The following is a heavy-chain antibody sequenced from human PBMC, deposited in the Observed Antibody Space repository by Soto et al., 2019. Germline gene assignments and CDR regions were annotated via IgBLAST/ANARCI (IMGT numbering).Heavy chain of an antibody. CDR3: AGQPTAGSYYDLGSYYYYYAMDV. V-gene: IGHV4-30-4*01. D-gene: IGHD3-10*01. J-gene: IGHJ6*02. CDR2: IYYSGST. Sequence: SETQSLTCSVSGGTIRSGGYYWNWIRQPPGKGLEWIGHIYYSGSTYYNSSLKSRVTISLDTSKNQFSLKLSSVTAADTAVYYCAGQPTAGSYYDLGSYYYYYAMDVRGQGTTVTVSS. CDR1: GGTIRSGGYY.